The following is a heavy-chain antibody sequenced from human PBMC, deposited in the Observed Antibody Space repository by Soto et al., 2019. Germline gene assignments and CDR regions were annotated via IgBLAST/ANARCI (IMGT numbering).Heavy chain of an antibody. CDR1: GFTFSNAW. CDR3: TTAYSGYDDYYFDY. V-gene: IGHV3-15*01. CDR2: IKSKTDGGTT. Sequence: EVQLVESGGGLVKPGGSLRLSCAASGFTFSNAWMSWVRQAPGKGLEWVGRIKSKTDGGTTDYVAPVKGRFTISRDDSKNTLYLQMNSLKTEDTAVYYCTTAYSGYDDYYFDYWGQGTLVTVSS. D-gene: IGHD5-12*01. J-gene: IGHJ4*02.